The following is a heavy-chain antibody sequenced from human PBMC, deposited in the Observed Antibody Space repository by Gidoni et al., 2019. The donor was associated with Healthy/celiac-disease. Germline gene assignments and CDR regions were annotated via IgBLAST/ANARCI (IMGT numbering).Heavy chain of an antibody. Sequence: EVQLVESGGGLVQPGRSLRLSCTASGFPFGDYAMSWFRQAPGKGLEWVGFIRSKAYGGTTEYAASVKGRFTISRDDSKSIAYLQMNSLKTEDTAVYYCTRDVGVVVAASLDYWGQGTLVTVSS. D-gene: IGHD2-15*01. J-gene: IGHJ4*02. CDR3: TRDVGVVVAASLDY. V-gene: IGHV3-49*03. CDR2: IRSKAYGGTT. CDR1: GFPFGDYA.